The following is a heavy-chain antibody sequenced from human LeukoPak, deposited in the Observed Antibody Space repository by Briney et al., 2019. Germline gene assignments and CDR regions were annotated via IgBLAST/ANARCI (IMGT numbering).Heavy chain of an antibody. CDR3: ARDHHNTYYYDSSGYYDY. V-gene: IGHV4-4*07. J-gene: IGHJ4*02. Sequence: PSETLSLTCTVSGGSISSYYWSWIRQPAGKGLEWIGRIYTSGSTNYNPSLKSRVTMSVDTSKNQFSLKLSSVTAAATAVYYCARDHHNTYYYDSSGYYDYWGQGTLVTVSS. CDR1: GGSISSYY. D-gene: IGHD3-22*01. CDR2: IYTSGST.